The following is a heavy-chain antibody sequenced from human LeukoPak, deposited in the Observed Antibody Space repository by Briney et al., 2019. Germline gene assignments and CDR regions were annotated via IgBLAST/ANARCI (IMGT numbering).Heavy chain of an antibody. J-gene: IGHJ5*02. CDR3: VRDGEGLAISVNYWFDL. Sequence: SVKVSCKASGGTFSSYAISWVRQAPGQGLEWMGGIIPIFGTANYAQTFQGRVTMTRDTFTSTAYMELRSLTSEDTAVYYCVRDGEGLAISVNYWFDLWGQGTLVTVSS. D-gene: IGHD3-10*01. CDR1: GGTFSSYA. V-gene: IGHV1-69*05. CDR2: IIPIFGTA.